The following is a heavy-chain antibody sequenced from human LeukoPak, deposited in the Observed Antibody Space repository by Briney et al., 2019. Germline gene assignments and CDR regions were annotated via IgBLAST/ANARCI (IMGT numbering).Heavy chain of an antibody. Sequence: ASVKVSCKASGYTFTSYYMHWVRQAPGQGLEWMGIINPSGGSTSYAQKFQGRVTMTRDTSTSTVYMELSGLRSEDTAVYYCALQRVVTDAFDIWGQGTMVTVSS. CDR2: INPSGGST. J-gene: IGHJ3*02. V-gene: IGHV1-46*01. D-gene: IGHD3-22*01. CDR1: GYTFTSYY. CDR3: ALQRVVTDAFDI.